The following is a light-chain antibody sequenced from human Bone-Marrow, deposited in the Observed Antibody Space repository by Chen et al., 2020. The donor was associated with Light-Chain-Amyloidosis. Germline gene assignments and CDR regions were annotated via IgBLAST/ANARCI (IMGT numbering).Light chain of an antibody. V-gene: IGKV3-15*01. CDR1: QSVSGN. CDR2: SAP. Sequence: DIVMTQSPATLSVSPGERATLFCRASQSVSGNLAWYQQRPGQAPRLLIHSAPPRATGVPARFSGSGFQTDFTLIIRSLQSDDFAIHYCQQYENWPRTFGQGTKV. J-gene: IGKJ1*01. CDR3: QQYENWPRT.